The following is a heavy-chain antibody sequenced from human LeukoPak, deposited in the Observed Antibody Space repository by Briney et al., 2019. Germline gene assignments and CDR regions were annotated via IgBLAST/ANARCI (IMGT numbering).Heavy chain of an antibody. D-gene: IGHD4-23*01. Sequence: GGSLRLSCAVSGLTFSNAWMSWVRQAPGKGLEWVGRIKSKTVGETTEYAAPVQGRFTISRGDSENTVYLQMTSLKNEDTAAYYCTTGPGNSGYWGQGTLVTVSS. CDR3: TTGPGNSGY. V-gene: IGHV3-15*01. J-gene: IGHJ4*02. CDR2: IKSKTVGETT. CDR1: GLTFSNAW.